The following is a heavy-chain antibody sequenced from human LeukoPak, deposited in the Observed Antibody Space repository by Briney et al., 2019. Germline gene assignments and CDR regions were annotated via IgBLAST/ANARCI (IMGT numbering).Heavy chain of an antibody. Sequence: PGGSLRLSCAASGFTFSSYAMSWVRQAPGKGLGWVSGLSGSGGTTYYADSVKGRFTISRDNSKNTLYLQMNSLRAEDTAVYYCASSYSSSWYVPLDYWGQGTLVTVSS. CDR2: LSGSGGTT. J-gene: IGHJ4*02. CDR1: GFTFSSYA. CDR3: ASSYSSSWYVPLDY. V-gene: IGHV3-23*01. D-gene: IGHD6-13*01.